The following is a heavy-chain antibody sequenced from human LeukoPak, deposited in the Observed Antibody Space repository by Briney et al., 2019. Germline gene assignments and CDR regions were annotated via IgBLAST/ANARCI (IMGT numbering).Heavy chain of an antibody. CDR2: ISSSSSYI. CDR1: EFSVGSNY. CDR3: ARDSIRGENYMDV. V-gene: IGHV3-21*01. J-gene: IGHJ6*03. D-gene: IGHD3-16*01. Sequence: PGGSLRLSCAASEFSVGSNYMTWVRQAPGKGLEWVSSISSSSSYIYYADSVKGRFTISRDNAKNSLYLQMNSLRAEDTAVYYCARDSIRGENYMDVWGKGTTVTVSS.